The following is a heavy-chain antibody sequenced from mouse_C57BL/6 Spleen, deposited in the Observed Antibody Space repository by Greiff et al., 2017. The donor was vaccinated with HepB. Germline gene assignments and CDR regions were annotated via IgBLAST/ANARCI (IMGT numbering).Heavy chain of an antibody. CDR3: ARMGNWDKYYFDY. J-gene: IGHJ2*01. D-gene: IGHD4-1*01. CDR1: GYTFTSYG. Sequence: VQVVESGAELARPGASVKLSCKASGYTFTSYGISWVKQSTGQGLEWIGEIYPRSGNTYYNEKFKGKATLTADKSSSTAYMELRSLTSEDSAVYFCARMGNWDKYYFDYWGQGTTLTVSS. CDR2: IYPRSGNT. V-gene: IGHV1-81*01.